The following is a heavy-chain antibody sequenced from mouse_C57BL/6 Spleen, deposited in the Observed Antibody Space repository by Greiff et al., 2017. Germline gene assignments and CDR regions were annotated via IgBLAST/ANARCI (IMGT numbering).Heavy chain of an antibody. Sequence: QVQLQQPGTELVKPGASVKLSCKASGYTFTSYWMPWVKQGPGPGLVWIGNINPSNGGTNDNEKFKSKATLTVYNSSSTAYLQLSSLTSEDAAVYYCARGERSYAMDDWGQGTSVTVSS. CDR1: GYTFTSYW. CDR2: INPSNGGT. CDR3: ARGERSYAMDD. J-gene: IGHJ4*01. V-gene: IGHV1-53*01.